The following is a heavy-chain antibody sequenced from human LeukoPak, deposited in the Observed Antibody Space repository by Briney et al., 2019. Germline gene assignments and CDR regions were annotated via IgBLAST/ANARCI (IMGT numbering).Heavy chain of an antibody. CDR2: ISGSGDST. V-gene: IGHV3-23*01. D-gene: IGHD1-26*01. J-gene: IGHJ5*02. CDR1: VFTFSLYA. Sequence: GGSLRLSSVASVFTFSLYAMSWVRQAPGKGLEWVSGISGSGDSTYYADSVKGRFTISRDNSKKTLYLQMNSLRAEDTAVYYCAKEGGTWNWFDPWGQGTLVTVSS. CDR3: AKEGGTWNWFDP.